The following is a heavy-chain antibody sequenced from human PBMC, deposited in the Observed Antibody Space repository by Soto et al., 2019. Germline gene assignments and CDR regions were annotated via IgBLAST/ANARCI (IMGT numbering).Heavy chain of an antibody. CDR2: ISVYNGHT. CDR3: ARCDFGDYAPPLDH. J-gene: IGHJ4*02. Sequence: QVHLMQSGAEVKSPGASVRVSCKASGYTFSSYGVSWVRQAPGQGLEFMGWISVYNGHTNYAQKFQGRVTMTTDTSTSTAYLELRSLRSADTAVYFWARCDFGDYAPPLDHRGQGTLGTVSA. V-gene: IGHV1-18*01. CDR1: GYTFSSYG. D-gene: IGHD4-17*01.